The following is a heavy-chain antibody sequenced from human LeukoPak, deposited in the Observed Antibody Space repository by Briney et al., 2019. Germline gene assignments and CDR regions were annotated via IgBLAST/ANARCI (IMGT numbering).Heavy chain of an antibody. D-gene: IGHD2-2*01. Sequence: RTSETLSLTCAVSGGSISSGNWWSWVRQPPGKGLEWIGEILHTESTNYNPSLKSRVTMSVDKSQNQFSLKLTSVTAADTAVYYCARDVGVVVVPAAQGFDAFDIWGQGTMVTVSS. CDR3: ARDVGVVVVPAAQGFDAFDI. J-gene: IGHJ3*02. V-gene: IGHV4-4*02. CDR1: GGSISSGNW. CDR2: ILHTEST.